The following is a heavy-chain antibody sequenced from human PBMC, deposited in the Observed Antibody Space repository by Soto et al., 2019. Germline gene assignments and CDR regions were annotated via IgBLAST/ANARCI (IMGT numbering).Heavy chain of an antibody. J-gene: IGHJ5*02. CDR3: ARGPGVVVVAATGAWFDP. CDR1: GGSFSGYY. Sequence: PSETLSLTCAVYGGSFSGYYWSWIRQPPGKGLEWIGEINHSGSTNYNPSLKSRVTISVDTSKNQFSLKLSSVTAADTAVYYCARGPGVVVVAATGAWFDPWGQGTLVTVSS. D-gene: IGHD2-15*01. V-gene: IGHV4-34*01. CDR2: INHSGST.